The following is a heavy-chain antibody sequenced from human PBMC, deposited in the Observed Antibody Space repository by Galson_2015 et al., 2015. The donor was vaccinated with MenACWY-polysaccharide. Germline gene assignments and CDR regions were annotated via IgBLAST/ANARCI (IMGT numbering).Heavy chain of an antibody. CDR2: ISGGGGST. D-gene: IGHD1-1*01. CDR3: ARDQTTSLRMDV. CDR1: GFSFSSHS. J-gene: IGHJ6*02. Sequence: SLRLSCAASGFSFSSHSMSWVRQTPGKGLEWVSAISGGGGSTYYTDSVTGRFTISRDNSKNTVYLEMNGLRVDDTAVYYCARDQTTSLRMDVWGQGTTVIVSS. V-gene: IGHV3-23*01.